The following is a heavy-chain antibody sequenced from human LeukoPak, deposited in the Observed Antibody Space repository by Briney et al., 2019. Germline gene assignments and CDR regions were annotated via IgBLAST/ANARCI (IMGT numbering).Heavy chain of an antibody. CDR2: ISYDGSNK. V-gene: IGHV3-30*04. D-gene: IGHD7-27*01. CDR3: AKDGGLWVSAHWGDS. J-gene: IGHJ4*02. Sequence: GGSLRLSCAASGVTLSTYAMHWVRQAPGKGLEWVAVISYDGSNKYYADSVKGRFTISRDNSKNTLYLQMNSLRAEDTAVYYCAKDGGLWVSAHWGDSWGRGTLVTVSS. CDR1: GVTLSTYA.